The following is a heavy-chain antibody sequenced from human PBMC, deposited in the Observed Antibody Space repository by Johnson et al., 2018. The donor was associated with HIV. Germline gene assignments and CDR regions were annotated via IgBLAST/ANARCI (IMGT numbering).Heavy chain of an antibody. CDR2: ISWNRGSI. Sequence: VQVVESGGGLVQPGRSLRLSCAASGFTFDDYAMHWVRQAPGKGLEWVSGISWNRGSIGYADSVKGRFTISRDNAKNSLYLQMNSLRAEDTALYYCAKDSRRAAAGRIGLCAFDIWGQGTMVTVSS. D-gene: IGHD6-13*01. CDR1: GFTFDDYA. V-gene: IGHV3-9*01. J-gene: IGHJ3*02. CDR3: AKDSRRAAAGRIGLCAFDI.